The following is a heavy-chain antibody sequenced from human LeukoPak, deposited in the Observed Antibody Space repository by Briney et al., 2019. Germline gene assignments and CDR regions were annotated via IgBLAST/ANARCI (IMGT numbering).Heavy chain of an antibody. CDR3: AMGDNLDY. J-gene: IGHJ4*02. Sequence: GGSLRLSCAASGFTFSTYGMSWVRQAPGKGLEWVSVISGSGGITFYADSVKGRFAISRDNSKNTLYLQMNSLRAEDTAVYYCAMGDNLDYWGQGTLVTVSS. CDR1: GFTFSTYG. D-gene: IGHD3-16*01. CDR2: ISGSGGIT. V-gene: IGHV3-23*01.